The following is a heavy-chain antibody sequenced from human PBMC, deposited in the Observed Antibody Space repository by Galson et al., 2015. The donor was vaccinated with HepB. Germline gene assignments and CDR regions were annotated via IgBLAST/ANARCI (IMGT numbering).Heavy chain of an antibody. J-gene: IGHJ6*02. D-gene: IGHD2-2*02. Sequence: SLRLSCAASGFTFSSYAMHWVRQAPGKGLEWVAVISYDGSNKYYADSVKGRFTISRDNSKNTLYLQMNSLRAEDTAVYYCARDLSIVVVPAAIYYYYGMDVWGQGTTVTVSS. CDR1: GFTFSSYA. V-gene: IGHV3-30-3*01. CDR3: ARDLSIVVVPAAIYYYYGMDV. CDR2: ISYDGSNK.